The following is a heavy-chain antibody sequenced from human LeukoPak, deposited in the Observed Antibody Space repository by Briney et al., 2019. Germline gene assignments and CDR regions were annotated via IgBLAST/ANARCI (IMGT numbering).Heavy chain of an antibody. V-gene: IGHV3-30*02. J-gene: IGHJ4*02. Sequence: GGSLRLSCAASGFTFSTYGMHWVRQAPGKGLEWVAFIRNDGTIKYYADSVKGRFTISRDNSKNTMYLQMNSLRAEDTAVYYCAKTGSSSWGYFDYWGQGTLVTVSS. CDR1: GFTFSTYG. CDR3: AKTGSSSWGYFDY. CDR2: IRNDGTIK. D-gene: IGHD6-13*01.